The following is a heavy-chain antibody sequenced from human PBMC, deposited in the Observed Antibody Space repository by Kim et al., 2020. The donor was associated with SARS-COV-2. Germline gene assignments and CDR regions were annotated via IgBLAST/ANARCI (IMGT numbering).Heavy chain of an antibody. CDR3: VTMPWYYGSGSPNYYYYGMDV. CDR1: GFTFSSYS. D-gene: IGHD3-10*01. J-gene: IGHJ6*02. Sequence: GGSLRLSCAASGFTFSSYSMNWVRQAPGKGLEWVSYISSSSSTIYYADSVKGRFTISRDNAKNSLYLQMNSLRDEDTAVYYCVTMPWYYGSGSPNYYYYGMDVWGQGTTVTVSS. V-gene: IGHV3-48*02. CDR2: ISSSSSTI.